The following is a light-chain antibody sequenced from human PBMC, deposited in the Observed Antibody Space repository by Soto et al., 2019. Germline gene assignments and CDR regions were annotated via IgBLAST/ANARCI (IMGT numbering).Light chain of an antibody. J-gene: IGKJ1*01. Sequence: EIVLTQSLATLSLTKGERATLSCRASQSLSSNFLAWYQQKPGPAPSPLTRESSSRATRSPDRFSGSGSGADFTLTISRLEPEDCSVYCCQQYGSSPRTFGQVTK. CDR1: QSLSSNF. CDR2: ESS. CDR3: QQYGSSPRT. V-gene: IGKV3-20*01.